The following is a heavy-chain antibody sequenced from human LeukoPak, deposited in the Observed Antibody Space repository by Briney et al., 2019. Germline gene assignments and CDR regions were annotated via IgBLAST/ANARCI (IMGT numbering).Heavy chain of an antibody. D-gene: IGHD1-26*01. Sequence: GGSLRLSCAASGFTFSSYSMNWVRQAPGKGLEWVSAISGSGGSTYYADSVKGRFTISRDNSKNTLYLQMNSLRAEDTAVYYCAKLGYSGSYYDLSRYYYYYMDVWGKGTTVTVSS. V-gene: IGHV3-23*01. CDR2: ISGSGGST. CDR3: AKLGYSGSYYDLSRYYYYYMDV. CDR1: GFTFSSYS. J-gene: IGHJ6*03.